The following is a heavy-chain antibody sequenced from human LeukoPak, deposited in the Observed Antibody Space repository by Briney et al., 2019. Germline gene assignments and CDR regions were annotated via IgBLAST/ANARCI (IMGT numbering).Heavy chain of an antibody. J-gene: IGHJ5*02. CDR2: INHSGST. CDR3: ARLSRVAGRLNGIDP. D-gene: IGHD6-19*01. CDR1: GGSFSGYY. V-gene: IGHV4-34*01. Sequence: SETLSLTCAVYGGSFSGYYWSWIRQPPGKGLEWIGEINHSGSTNYNPSLKSRVTISVDTSKNQFSLKLSSVTAADTAVYYCARLSRVAGRLNGIDPWGQGILVTVSS.